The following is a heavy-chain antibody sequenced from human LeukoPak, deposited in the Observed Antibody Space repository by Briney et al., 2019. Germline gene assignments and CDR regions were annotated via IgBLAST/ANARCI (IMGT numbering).Heavy chain of an antibody. V-gene: IGHV4-4*07. J-gene: IGHJ4*02. CDR2: IYFTGST. Sequence: SETLSLTCTVSGGSISSYYWSWIRQPAGKGLEWIGRIYFTGSTNYNPSVKSRVTMSIDTSKNQFSLKLCSVTAADTAVYYCARVAYGDYYFDYWGQGTLVTVSS. CDR3: ARVAYGDYYFDY. D-gene: IGHD4-17*01. CDR1: GGSISSYY.